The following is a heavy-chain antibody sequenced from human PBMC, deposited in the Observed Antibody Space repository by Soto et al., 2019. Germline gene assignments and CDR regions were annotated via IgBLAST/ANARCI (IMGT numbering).Heavy chain of an antibody. CDR3: ATKVRVTNYLYYGMDV. CDR2: IAFDGSQE. CDR1: GFSFNTSG. J-gene: IGHJ6*02. Sequence: QVQLVESGGGVVQPGRALRLSCAASGFSFNTSGRHWVRKAPGKGLEWVAVIAFDGSQEFYGDSVRGRFTISRDNSKNTLFLQMKSLTPEDTAVYYCATKVRVTNYLYYGMDVWGQGTTVTVSS. D-gene: IGHD2-21*02. V-gene: IGHV3-30*03.